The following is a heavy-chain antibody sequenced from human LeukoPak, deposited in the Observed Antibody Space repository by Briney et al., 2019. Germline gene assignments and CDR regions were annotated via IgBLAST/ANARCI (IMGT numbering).Heavy chain of an antibody. Sequence: GESLKISCKGSGSSFTNYWIAWVRQMPGKGLECMGIIYPGGSDTRYSPSFQGQVTISADKSINTAYLQWSSLKASDTAMYYCARHMTEGSGYYRFDYWGQGTLVTVSS. V-gene: IGHV5-51*01. J-gene: IGHJ4*02. CDR2: IYPGGSDT. CDR3: ARHMTEGSGYYRFDY. D-gene: IGHD3-22*01. CDR1: GSSFTNYW.